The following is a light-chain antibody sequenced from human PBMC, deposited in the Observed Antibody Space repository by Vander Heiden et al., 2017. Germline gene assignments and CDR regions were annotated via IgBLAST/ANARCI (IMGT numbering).Light chain of an antibody. Sequence: EIAFTQSPATLSLSPGDRATLSCMASQSVSSYLTWYQQKPGQAPRLLIYGASNRATGIPARFSGSGSGTDFTLTISSLEPEDFAVYFCQLRSDSLTFGGGTKVEI. CDR1: QSVSSY. J-gene: IGKJ4*01. CDR2: GAS. V-gene: IGKV3-11*01. CDR3: QLRSDSLT.